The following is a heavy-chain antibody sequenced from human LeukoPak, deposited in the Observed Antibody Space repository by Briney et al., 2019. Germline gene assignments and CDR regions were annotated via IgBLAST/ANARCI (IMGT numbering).Heavy chain of an antibody. CDR2: ISFDGSDQ. Sequence: GGSLRLSCAASGFSFSTYGMRWVRQAPGKGLEWVAVISFDGSDQYYTDSVKGRFTVSRDNSKNTLYLQMNSLRAEDTAVYYCAKELGYCSSTSCPRGMDVWGQGTTVTVS. V-gene: IGHV3-30*18. CDR1: GFSFSTYG. D-gene: IGHD2-2*01. J-gene: IGHJ6*02. CDR3: AKELGYCSSTSCPRGMDV.